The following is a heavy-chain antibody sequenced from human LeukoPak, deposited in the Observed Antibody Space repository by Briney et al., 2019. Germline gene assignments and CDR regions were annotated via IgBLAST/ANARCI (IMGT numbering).Heavy chain of an antibody. Sequence: GESLKISCKGSGYSFTSYWIGWVRQMPGKSLEWMGIIYPGDSDTRYSPSFQGQVTISADKSISTAYLQWSSLKASDTAMYYCARQGSGYSPTYYYYMDVWGKGTTVTISS. CDR2: IYPGDSDT. D-gene: IGHD5-18*01. CDR1: GYSFTSYW. CDR3: ARQGSGYSPTYYYYMDV. J-gene: IGHJ6*03. V-gene: IGHV5-51*01.